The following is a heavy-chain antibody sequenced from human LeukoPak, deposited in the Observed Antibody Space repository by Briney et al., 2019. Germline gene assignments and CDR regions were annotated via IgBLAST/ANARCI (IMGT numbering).Heavy chain of an antibody. CDR2: ISYDGSNK. D-gene: IGHD6-19*01. V-gene: IGHV3-30*04. CDR1: GFTFSSYA. Sequence: GGSLRLSCAASGFTFSSYAMHWVRQAPGKGLEWVAVISYDGSNKYYADSVKGRFTISRDNSKNTLYLQMNSLRAEDTAVYYCARSGYNSALHWFDPWGQGTLVTVSS. CDR3: ARSGYNSALHWFDP. J-gene: IGHJ5*02.